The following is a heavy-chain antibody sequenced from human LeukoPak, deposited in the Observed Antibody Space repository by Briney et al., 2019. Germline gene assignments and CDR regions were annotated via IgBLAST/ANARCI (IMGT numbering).Heavy chain of an antibody. CDR1: GGTFISYA. V-gene: IGHV1-69*05. CDR2: ILPIFSTA. CDR3: ARGAMVTDYYYYMDV. J-gene: IGHJ6*03. D-gene: IGHD5-18*01. Sequence: GASVKVSCKASGGTFISYAISWVGQAPGQGREGMGSILPIFSTANYPQKFHGRVTITTHESTSTAYMELSSLRSEDTAVYYCARGAMVTDYYYYMDVWGKGTTVTVSS.